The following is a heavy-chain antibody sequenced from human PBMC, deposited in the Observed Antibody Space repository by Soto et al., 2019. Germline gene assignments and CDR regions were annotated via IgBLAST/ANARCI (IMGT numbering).Heavy chain of an antibody. Sequence: SETLSLTCAVYCGSFIGYYWSWIRQPPGKGLEWIGEINHSGSTNYNPSLKSRVTISVDTSKNQFSLKLSSVTAADTAVYYCARGYSLGWFDPWGQGTLVTVSS. CDR2: INHSGST. CDR1: CGSFIGYY. D-gene: IGHD4-4*01. V-gene: IGHV4-34*01. J-gene: IGHJ5*02. CDR3: ARGYSLGWFDP.